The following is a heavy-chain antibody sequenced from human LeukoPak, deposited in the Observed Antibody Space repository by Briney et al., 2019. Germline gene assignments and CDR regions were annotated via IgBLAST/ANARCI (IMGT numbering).Heavy chain of an antibody. D-gene: IGHD6-19*01. J-gene: IGHJ4*02. CDR2: ISYDGSNK. CDR3: ARVSYSSGWYDFDY. Sequence: PGGSLRLSCAASGFTFSSYAMHCVRQAPGKGLEWVAVISYDGSNKYYADSVKGRFTISRDNSKNTLYLQMNSLRAEDTAVYYCARVSYSSGWYDFDYWGQGTLVTVSS. V-gene: IGHV3-30-3*01. CDR1: GFTFSSYA.